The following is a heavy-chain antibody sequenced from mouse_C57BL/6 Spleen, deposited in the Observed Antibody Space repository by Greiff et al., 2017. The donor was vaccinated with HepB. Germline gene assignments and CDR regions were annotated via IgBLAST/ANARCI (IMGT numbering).Heavy chain of an antibody. CDR2: IDPEDGET. Sequence: VQLKESGAELVKPGASVKLSCTASGFNIKDYYMHWVKQRTEQGLEWIGRIDPEDGETKYAPKFQGKATITADTSSNTAYLQLSSLTSEDTAVYYCARDFPDYYGSTWFAYWGQGTLVTVSA. CDR3: ARDFPDYYGSTWFAY. V-gene: IGHV14-2*01. CDR1: GFNIKDYY. D-gene: IGHD1-1*01. J-gene: IGHJ3*01.